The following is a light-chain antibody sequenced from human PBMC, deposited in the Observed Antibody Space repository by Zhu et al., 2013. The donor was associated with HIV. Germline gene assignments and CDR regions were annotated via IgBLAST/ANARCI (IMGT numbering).Light chain of an antibody. V-gene: IGKV1-5*01. J-gene: IGKJ1*01. CDR3: QQYNSYPWT. CDR1: QSVSKW. CDR2: DAS. Sequence: EIQMTQTPSTLPASVGDRVTITCRASQSVSKWVAWYQQKPGKAPKLLIYDASTLETGVPLRFRGSGSGTEFTLTISSLHPDDFATYYCQQYNSYPWTFGQGTKVE.